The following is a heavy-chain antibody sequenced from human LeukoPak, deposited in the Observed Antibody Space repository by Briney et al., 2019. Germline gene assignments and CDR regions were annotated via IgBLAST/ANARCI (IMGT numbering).Heavy chain of an antibody. CDR1: GGSFSGYY. CDR3: ARGWNVEGYFDY. CDR2: INHSGST. J-gene: IGHJ4*02. D-gene: IGHD1-1*01. V-gene: IGHV4-34*01. Sequence: PSETLSLTCAVYGGSFSGYYWSWIRQPPGKGLEWIGEINHSGSTNYNPSLKSRVTISVDTSKNQFSLRLSSVTAADTAVYYCARGWNVEGYFDYWGQGTLVTVSS.